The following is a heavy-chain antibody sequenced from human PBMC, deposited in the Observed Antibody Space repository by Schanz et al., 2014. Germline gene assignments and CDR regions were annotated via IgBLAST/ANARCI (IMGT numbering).Heavy chain of an antibody. D-gene: IGHD1-26*01. CDR3: ARDHTTESYYSAGPPIDY. CDR1: GFTFSDYW. CDR2: IKHDGSVK. J-gene: IGHJ4*02. Sequence: EVQLLESGGGLVQPGGSLRLSCTASGFTFSDYWMSWVRQAPGKGPEWVANIKHDGSVKDYVDSVEGRFTISRDNAKRSLFLQMNSLRVEDTAVYYCARDHTTESYYSAGPPIDYWGQGTLLTVSS. V-gene: IGHV3-7*04.